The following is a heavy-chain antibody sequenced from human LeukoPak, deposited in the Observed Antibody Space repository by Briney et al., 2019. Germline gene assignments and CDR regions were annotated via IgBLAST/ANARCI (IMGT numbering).Heavy chain of an antibody. CDR1: GFTFYDYA. CDR3: AKEGPAAAGTHAFDI. Sequence: PGGSLRLSCAASGFTFYDYAMHWVRRAPGKGLEGVSGISWNSGSIVYADSVKGRFTISRDNAKNSLYLQLNSLRAEDTALYYYAKEGPAAAGTHAFDIWGQGTMVTVSS. J-gene: IGHJ3*02. V-gene: IGHV3-9*01. D-gene: IGHD6-13*01. CDR2: ISWNSGSI.